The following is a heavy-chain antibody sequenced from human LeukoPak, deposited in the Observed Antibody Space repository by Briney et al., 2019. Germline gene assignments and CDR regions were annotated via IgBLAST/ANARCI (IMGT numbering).Heavy chain of an antibody. CDR3: VKDDGWVQYAN. V-gene: IGHV3-48*03. Sequence: GGSLRLSCAASGFTFSSYEMNWVRQAPGKGLEWVSYISSSGSTIYYADSVKGRFIISRDNSKNTVYLQMNSLSAEDAAVYYCVKDDGWVQYANWGQGTLVTVSS. CDR2: ISSSGSTI. J-gene: IGHJ4*02. D-gene: IGHD5-24*01. CDR1: GFTFSSYE.